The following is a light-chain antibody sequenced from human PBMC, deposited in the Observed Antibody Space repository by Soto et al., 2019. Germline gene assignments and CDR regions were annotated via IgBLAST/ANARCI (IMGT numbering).Light chain of an antibody. CDR2: AAS. J-gene: IGKJ5*01. CDR1: QNIDNY. CDR3: QQSSSSPPIT. V-gene: IGKV1-39*01. Sequence: DIQLTQSPSSLSASLGDRVTISCRASQNIDNYLHWYQQKSGKAPVALIYAASILRDGVSSRFSGSGYGTEFTLTINNLQPEDFATYYCQQSSSSPPITFGQGTRLDI.